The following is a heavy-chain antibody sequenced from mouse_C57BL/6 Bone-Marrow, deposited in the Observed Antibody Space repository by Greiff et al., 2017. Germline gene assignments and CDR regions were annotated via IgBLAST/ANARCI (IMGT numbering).Heavy chain of an antibody. CDR2: INPNNGGT. V-gene: IGHV1-18*01. J-gene: IGHJ3*01. Sequence: VQLKESGPELVKPGASVKIPCKASGYTFTDYNMDWVKQSHGKSLEWIGDINPNNGGTIYNQKFKGKATLTVDKSSSTAYMELRSLTSEDTAVYYCAREAIYYYGSPFAYWGQGTLVTVSA. CDR3: AREAIYYYGSPFAY. D-gene: IGHD1-1*01. CDR1: GYTFTDYN.